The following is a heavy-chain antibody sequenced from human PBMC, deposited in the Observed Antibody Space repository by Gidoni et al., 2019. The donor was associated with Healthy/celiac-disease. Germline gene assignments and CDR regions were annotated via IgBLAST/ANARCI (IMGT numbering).Heavy chain of an antibody. Sequence: EVQLLESGGGLVQPGGSLRLSCAASGFTFSSYAMSWVRQAPGKGLEWVSAISGSGGSTYYADSVKGRFTISRDNSKNTLYLQMNSLRAEDTAVYYCAKDVSLVDFWSGSPFDYWGQGTLVTVSS. V-gene: IGHV3-23*01. J-gene: IGHJ4*02. CDR2: ISGSGGST. CDR3: AKDVSLVDFWSGSPFDY. D-gene: IGHD3-3*01. CDR1: GFTFSSYA.